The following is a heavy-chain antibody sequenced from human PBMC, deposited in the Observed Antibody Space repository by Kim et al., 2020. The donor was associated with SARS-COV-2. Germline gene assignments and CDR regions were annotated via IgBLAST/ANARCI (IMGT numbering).Heavy chain of an antibody. J-gene: IGHJ4*02. V-gene: IGHV1-18*01. D-gene: IGHD6-13*01. CDR3: ARDGVGTQQLVPRFDY. CDR2: ISAYNGNT. Sequence: ASVKVSCKASGYTFTSYGISWVRQAPGQGLEWMGWISAYNGNTNYAQKLQGRVTMTTDTSTSTAYMELRSLRSDDTAVYYCARDGVGTQQLVPRFDYWGQGTLVTVSS. CDR1: GYTFTSYG.